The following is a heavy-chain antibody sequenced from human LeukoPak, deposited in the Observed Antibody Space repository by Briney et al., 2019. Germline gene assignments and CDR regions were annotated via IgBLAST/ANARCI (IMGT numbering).Heavy chain of an antibody. V-gene: IGHV3-23*01. D-gene: IGHD5-12*01. CDR2: ISGSGAAP. Sequence: PGGSLRLSCAASGFTFSSYAMSWVRQAPGKGLEWVSAISGSGAAPTYADSVKGRFTISRDNSMNTLYLQMNSLRADDTAVYYCAKDLRRLRVVYFDCWGQGTLVTVSS. J-gene: IGHJ4*02. CDR3: AKDLRRLRVVYFDC. CDR1: GFTFSSYA.